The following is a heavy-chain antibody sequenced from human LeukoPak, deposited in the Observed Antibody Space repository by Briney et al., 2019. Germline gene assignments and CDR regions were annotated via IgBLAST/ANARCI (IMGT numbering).Heavy chain of an antibody. D-gene: IGHD5-24*01. J-gene: IGHJ4*02. CDR1: GGSISSSSYY. CDR2: IYYSGST. V-gene: IGHV4-39*01. Sequence: SETLSLTCTVSGGSISSSSYYWGWIRQPPGKGLEWIGSIYYSGSTYYNPSLKSRVTISVDTSKNQFSLKLSSVTAADTAVYYCARWMATISNFDYWGQGTLVTVSP. CDR3: ARWMATISNFDY.